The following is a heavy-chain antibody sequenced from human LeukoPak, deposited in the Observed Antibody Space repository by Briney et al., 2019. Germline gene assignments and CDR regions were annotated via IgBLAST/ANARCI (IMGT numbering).Heavy chain of an antibody. J-gene: IGHJ4*02. Sequence: SVKVSCKASGYTFTSYGISWVRQAPGQGLEWMGGIIPIFGTANYAQKFQGRVTITADESTSTAYMELSSLRSEDTAVYYCARDRQALVGIAAAGTFDYWGQGTLVTVSS. D-gene: IGHD6-13*01. CDR1: GYTFTSYG. V-gene: IGHV1-69*13. CDR3: ARDRQALVGIAAAGTFDY. CDR2: IIPIFGTA.